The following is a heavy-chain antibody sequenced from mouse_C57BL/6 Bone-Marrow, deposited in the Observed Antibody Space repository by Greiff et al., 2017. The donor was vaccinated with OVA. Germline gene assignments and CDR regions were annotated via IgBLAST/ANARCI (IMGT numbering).Heavy chain of an antibody. V-gene: IGHV14-4*01. CDR1: GFNIKDDY. Sequence: VQLQQSGAELVRPGASVKLSCTASGFNIKDDYMHWVKQRPEQGLEWIGWIDPENGDTEYASKFQGKATITADTSSNTAYLQLSSLTSEDTAVYYCTSYGNFDAWGQGTTLSVSP. CDR3: TSYGNFDA. J-gene: IGHJ2*01. CDR2: IDPENGDT. D-gene: IGHD2-1*01.